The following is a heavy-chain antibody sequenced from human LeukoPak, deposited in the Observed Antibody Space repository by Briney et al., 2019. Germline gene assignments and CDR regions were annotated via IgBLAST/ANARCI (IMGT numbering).Heavy chain of an antibody. V-gene: IGHV3-48*03. CDR3: ARDFPYPEWPDYGVVDY. J-gene: IGHJ4*02. CDR2: ISSSGSTI. CDR1: GFTFSSYE. Sequence: GGSLRLSCAASGFTFSSYEMNWVRQAPGKGLEWVSYISSSGSTIYYADSVKGRFTISRDNAKNSLYLQMNSLRAEDTAVYYCARDFPYPEWPDYGVVDYWGQGTLVTVSS. D-gene: IGHD4/OR15-4a*01.